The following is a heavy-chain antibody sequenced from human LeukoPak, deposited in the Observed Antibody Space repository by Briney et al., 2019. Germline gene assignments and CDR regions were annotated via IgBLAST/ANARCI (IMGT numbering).Heavy chain of an antibody. Sequence: ASVKVSCEASGGTFSSYAISWVRQAPGQGLEWMGGIIPIFGTANYAQKFQGRVTITADKSTSTAYMELSSLRSEDTAVYYCARNLRLEYYFDYWGQGTLVTVSS. CDR1: GGTFSSYA. J-gene: IGHJ4*02. CDR3: ARNLRLEYYFDY. D-gene: IGHD3-3*01. V-gene: IGHV1-69*06. CDR2: IIPIFGTA.